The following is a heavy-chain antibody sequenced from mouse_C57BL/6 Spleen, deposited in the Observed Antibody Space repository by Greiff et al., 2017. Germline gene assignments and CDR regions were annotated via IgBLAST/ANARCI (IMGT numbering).Heavy chain of an antibody. D-gene: IGHD2-3*01. CDR3: ARWDGYYPYAMDD. J-gene: IGHJ4*01. V-gene: IGHV1-64*01. Sequence: QVQLQQPGAELVKPGASVKLSCKASGYTFTSYWMHWVKQRPGQGLEWIGMIHPISGSTNYNEKFKSKATLTVDKSSSTAYMQLSSLTSEDSAVDYCARWDGYYPYAMDDWGQGTSVTVSS. CDR2: IHPISGST. CDR1: GYTFTSYW.